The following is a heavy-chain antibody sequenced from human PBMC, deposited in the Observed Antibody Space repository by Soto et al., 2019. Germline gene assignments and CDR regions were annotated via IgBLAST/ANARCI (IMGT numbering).Heavy chain of an antibody. CDR2: ISYDSDTI. CDR1: GFTFGTYS. CDR3: ARLYYDYV. D-gene: IGHD3-3*01. J-gene: IGHJ6*02. Sequence: ASLRLSCAGSGFTFGTYSMNWVRQASGKGLEWIAYISYDSDTIQYADSVKGRFTISRDNAKNSLYLQMNSLRDEDTAVYYCARLYYDYVWGQGTTVTVSS. V-gene: IGHV3-48*02.